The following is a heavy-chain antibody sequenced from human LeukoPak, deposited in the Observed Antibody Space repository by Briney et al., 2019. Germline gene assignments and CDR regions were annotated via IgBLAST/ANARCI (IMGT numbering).Heavy chain of an antibody. J-gene: IGHJ4*02. V-gene: IGHV3-33*01. CDR2: IWYDGSNK. CDR1: GFTFSSYG. D-gene: IGHD5-18*01. Sequence: GGSLRLSCAASGFTFSSYGMPWVRQAPGKGLEWVAVIWYDGSNKYYADSVKGRFTISRDNSKNTLYLQMNSLRAEDTAVYYCAREQRSGYSYGYYFDYWGQGTLVTVSS. CDR3: AREQRSGYSYGYYFDY.